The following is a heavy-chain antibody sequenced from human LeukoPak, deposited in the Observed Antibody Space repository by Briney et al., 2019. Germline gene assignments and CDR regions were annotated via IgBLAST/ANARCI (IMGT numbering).Heavy chain of an antibody. Sequence: HTGGSLRLSCAASGFTVSSNYMSWVRQAPGKGLEWVSVIYSGGSTYYADSVKGRFTISRDNSKNTLYLQTNSLRAEDTAVYYCARDAYYCSSTSCYVTYFDYWGQGTLVTVSS. CDR3: ARDAYYCSSTSCYVTYFDY. V-gene: IGHV3-53*01. J-gene: IGHJ4*02. D-gene: IGHD2-2*01. CDR2: IYSGGST. CDR1: GFTVSSNY.